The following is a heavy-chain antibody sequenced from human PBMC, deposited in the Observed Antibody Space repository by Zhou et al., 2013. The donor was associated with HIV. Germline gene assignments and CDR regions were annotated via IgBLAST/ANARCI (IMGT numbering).Heavy chain of an antibody. CDR1: GASLSDYY. V-gene: IGHV4-4*07. Sequence: QVQLQVSGPGLVKPSETLSLTCTVSGASLSDYYWSWIRQPAGKGLEWIGRIYTSGSPIYNPSLKSRLTMSLDTSKNQVSLRLTFVSAADTAVYYCAKGINWFDPWGQGTLVIVSS. D-gene: IGHD3-10*01. CDR3: AKGINWFDP. CDR2: IYTSGSP. J-gene: IGHJ5*02.